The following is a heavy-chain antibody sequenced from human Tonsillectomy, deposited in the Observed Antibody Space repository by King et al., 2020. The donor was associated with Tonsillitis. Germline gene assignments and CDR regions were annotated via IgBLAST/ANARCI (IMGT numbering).Heavy chain of an antibody. CDR1: GGTFSSIA. D-gene: IGHD5-24*01. CDR3: ARDWVVDGSFDY. V-gene: IGHV1-69*09. Sequence: QLVQSGAEVKKPGSSVTVSFKASGGTFSSIAYSWVRQAPWQGLEWMGMSIPILGFANYAQKFQGRGTITADKSTSTAYMELSSLRSEDTAVYYCARDWVVDGSFDYWGQGTLVTVSS. J-gene: IGHJ4*02. CDR2: SIPILGFA.